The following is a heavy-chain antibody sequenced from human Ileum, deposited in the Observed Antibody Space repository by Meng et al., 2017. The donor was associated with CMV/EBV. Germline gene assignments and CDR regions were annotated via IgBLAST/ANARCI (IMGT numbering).Heavy chain of an antibody. Sequence: SAKVSCKASGGTFSGYVISWVRQAPGQGLEWMGGINPVLGTANYAQKFQDRVTITTDKSTTTSYMELISLRFEDTAVYYCAREVVPGGYTYGYTRHSYGMDFWGQGTMVTVSS. D-gene: IGHD5-18*01. V-gene: IGHV1-69*10. CDR1: GGTFSGYV. CDR3: AREVVPGGYTYGYTRHSYGMDF. J-gene: IGHJ6*02. CDR2: INPVLGTA.